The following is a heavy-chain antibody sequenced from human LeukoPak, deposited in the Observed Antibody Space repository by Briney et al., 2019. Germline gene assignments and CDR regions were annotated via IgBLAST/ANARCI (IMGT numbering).Heavy chain of an antibody. CDR2: INPNSGGT. CDR3: ARRPRVGIVAGGTRGYYYMDV. J-gene: IGHJ6*03. D-gene: IGHD3-22*01. Sequence: GASVKVSCKASGYTFTGYYMHWVRQAPGQGLEWMGWINPNSGGTNYAQKFQGRVTMTTDTSTSTAYMELRSLRSDDTAVYYCARRPRVGIVAGGTRGYYYMDVWGKGTTVTVSS. CDR1: GYTFTGYY. V-gene: IGHV1-2*02.